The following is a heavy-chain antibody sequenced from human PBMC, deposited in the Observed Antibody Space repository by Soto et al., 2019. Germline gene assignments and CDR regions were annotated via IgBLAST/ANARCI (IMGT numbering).Heavy chain of an antibody. J-gene: IGHJ5*02. D-gene: IGHD3-10*01. Sequence: SETLSLTCAVYGGSFSGYYWTWIRQPPGTGLEWIGEINHSGSTNYNPSLKSRVTVSVDTSKNQFSLKLSSVTAADTAVYYCARVPRLLLWFGENPNWFDPWGQG. V-gene: IGHV4-34*01. CDR3: ARVPRLLLWFGENPNWFDP. CDR1: GGSFSGYY. CDR2: INHSGST.